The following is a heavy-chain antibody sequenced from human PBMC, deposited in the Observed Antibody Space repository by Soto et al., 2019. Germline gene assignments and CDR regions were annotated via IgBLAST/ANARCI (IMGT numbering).Heavy chain of an antibody. Sequence: EVQLLESGGRLAPPGGSLRLSCAASGFSFSSYAMNWVRQAPGKGLEWVSGISGSGGETYYADSVKGRFSSSRDNSKNTVYLQMNSLRSEDTAVYYCAKAVIAAGGTVWNWFDPWGQGILVTVSS. CDR1: GFSFSSYA. V-gene: IGHV3-23*01. J-gene: IGHJ5*02. D-gene: IGHD6-13*01. CDR2: ISGSGGET. CDR3: AKAVIAAGGTVWNWFDP.